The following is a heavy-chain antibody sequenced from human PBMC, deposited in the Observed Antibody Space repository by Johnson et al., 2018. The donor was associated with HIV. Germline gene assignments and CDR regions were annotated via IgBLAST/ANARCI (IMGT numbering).Heavy chain of an antibody. CDR2: IGWNSCSI. J-gene: IGHJ3*01. D-gene: IGHD2-2*01. CDR3: AKDSSPSWRRYDAFDF. CDR1: GFTFDDYA. Sequence: VQLVESGGGLVQPGRSLRLSCAASGFTFDDYAMHWVRQAPGKGLEWVSGIGWNSCSIGCADSVKGRFTISREHAKNSLYLQMNSLRVEDTALYYCAKDSSPSWRRYDAFDFWGQGTMVTVSS. V-gene: IGHV3-9*01.